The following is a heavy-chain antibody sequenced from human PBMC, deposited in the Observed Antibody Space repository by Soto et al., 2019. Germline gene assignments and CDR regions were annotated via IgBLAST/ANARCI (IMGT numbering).Heavy chain of an antibody. CDR2: INHSGST. CDR1: GGSFSGYY. Sequence: SETLSLTCAVYGGSFSGYYWSWIRQPPGKGLEWIGEINHSGSTNYNPSLKSRVTISVDTSKNQFSLKLSSVTAADTAVYYCARGIRWFTVYYYYGMDVWGQGTTVTVSS. J-gene: IGHJ6*02. D-gene: IGHD2-15*01. V-gene: IGHV4-34*01. CDR3: ARGIRWFTVYYYYGMDV.